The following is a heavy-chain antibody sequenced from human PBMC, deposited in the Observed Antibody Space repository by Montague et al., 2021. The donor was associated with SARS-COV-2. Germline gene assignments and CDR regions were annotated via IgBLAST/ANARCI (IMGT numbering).Heavy chain of an antibody. CDR1: GGSISSGSYY. J-gene: IGHJ6*02. CDR3: ARSSFVGDPCFGGGYYCGMDV. V-gene: IGHV4-39*01. Sequence: SETLSLTCTVSGGSISSGSYYWGWIRQPPGKGLEWIGAIYYTGGTHQXXXLRSRVTISTDTSNNQISLKMTSVTAADTAVYYCARSSFVGDPCFGGGYYCGMDVWGQGTTVTVSS. D-gene: IGHD2-15*01. CDR2: IYYTGGT.